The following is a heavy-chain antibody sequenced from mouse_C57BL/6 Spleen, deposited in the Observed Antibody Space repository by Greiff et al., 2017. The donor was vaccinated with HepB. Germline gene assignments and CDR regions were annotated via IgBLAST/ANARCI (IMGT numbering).Heavy chain of an antibody. Sequence: QVQLQQPGAELVKPGASVKLSCKASGYTFTSYWMHWVKQRPGQGLEWIGMIHPNSGSTNYNEKFKSKATLTVDKSSSTAYMQLSSLTSEDSAVYYCAITAQATAAWFAYWGQGTLVTVSA. CDR2: IHPNSGST. D-gene: IGHD3-2*02. CDR1: GYTFTSYW. V-gene: IGHV1-64*01. CDR3: AITAQATAAWFAY. J-gene: IGHJ3*01.